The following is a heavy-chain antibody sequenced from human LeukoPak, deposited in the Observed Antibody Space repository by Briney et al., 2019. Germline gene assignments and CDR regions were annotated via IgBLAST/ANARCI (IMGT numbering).Heavy chain of an antibody. D-gene: IGHD3-3*01. Sequence: GGSLRLSCAASGFTVSSNYMSWVRQAPGKGLEWVSVIYSGGSTYYADSVKGRFTISRDNSKNTLYLQMNSLRAEDTAVYYCAKVYYDFWSGYPPGYFDYWGQGTLVTVSS. CDR1: GFTVSSNY. V-gene: IGHV3-66*01. CDR2: IYSGGST. CDR3: AKVYYDFWSGYPPGYFDY. J-gene: IGHJ4*02.